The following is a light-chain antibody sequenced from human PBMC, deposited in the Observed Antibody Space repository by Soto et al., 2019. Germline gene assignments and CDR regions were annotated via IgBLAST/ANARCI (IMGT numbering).Light chain of an antibody. J-gene: IGKJ5*01. CDR1: QGITTW. CDR2: AAS. CDR3: QHYGSSPLFT. V-gene: IGKV1-12*01. Sequence: DIQMTQSPSSVSASAGDSVNITCRASQGITTWLAGYQQKPGKAPKLLIYAASSLRSGVPSRFSGSGSGTDVTRTISSVQPEDFETYYCQHYGSSPLFTFGRGTGLEIK.